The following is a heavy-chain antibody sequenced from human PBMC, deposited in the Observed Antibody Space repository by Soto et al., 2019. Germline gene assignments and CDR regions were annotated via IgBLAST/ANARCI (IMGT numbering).Heavy chain of an antibody. V-gene: IGHV1-69*13. J-gene: IGHJ6*02. CDR3: ARVGIVVVPAASGMDV. CDR1: GGTFSSYA. D-gene: IGHD2-2*01. Sequence: SVKVSCKASGGTFSSYAISWVRQAPGQGLEWMGGIIPIFGTANYAQKFQGRVTITADESTSTAYMELSSLRSEDTAVYYCARVGIVVVPAASGMDVWGQGTTVTVSS. CDR2: IIPIFGTA.